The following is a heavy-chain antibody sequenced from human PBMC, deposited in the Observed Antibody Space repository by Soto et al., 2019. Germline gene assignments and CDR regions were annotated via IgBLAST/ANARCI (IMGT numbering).Heavy chain of an antibody. J-gene: IGHJ4*02. CDR2: MYYSGST. V-gene: IGHV4-59*08. D-gene: IGHD7-27*01. Sequence: SEALSLTCTVSGGSISSYYWSWIWQPPGKGLEWIGCMYYSGSTNYNPSLKSRVTISVDTSKNQFSLKLTSVTAADTAVYYCASQLRPTNWGGRYFDYWGQGPLLNVP. CDR1: GGSISSYY. CDR3: ASQLRPTNWGGRYFDY.